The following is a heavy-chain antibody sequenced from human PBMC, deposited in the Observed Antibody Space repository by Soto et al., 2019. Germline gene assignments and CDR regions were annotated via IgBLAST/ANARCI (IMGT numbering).Heavy chain of an antibody. Sequence: QVQLQESGPGLVKPSETLSLTCTVSGGSISSYYWSWIRQPPGKGLEWIGYIYYSGSTNYNPSLKSRVTISVDTSKNQFSLKLSSVTAADTAVYYCARADYGDYEGAFDIWGQGTMVTVSS. D-gene: IGHD4-17*01. CDR3: ARADYGDYEGAFDI. CDR1: GGSISSYY. CDR2: IYYSGST. J-gene: IGHJ3*02. V-gene: IGHV4-59*01.